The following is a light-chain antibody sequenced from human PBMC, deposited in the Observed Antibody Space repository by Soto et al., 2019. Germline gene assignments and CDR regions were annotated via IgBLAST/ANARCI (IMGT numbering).Light chain of an antibody. V-gene: IGKV3-20*01. CDR3: QQYGSSGT. CDR2: AAY. CDR1: QSVSGY. Sequence: EVVLTQSPGILSLSPGERATLSCRASQSVSGYLAWYQQKPGQAPRLLIYAAYSRAAGIPDRFSGSGSGTDFTLTISRLEPEDFAVYYCQQYGSSGTFGQGTKVDIK. J-gene: IGKJ1*01.